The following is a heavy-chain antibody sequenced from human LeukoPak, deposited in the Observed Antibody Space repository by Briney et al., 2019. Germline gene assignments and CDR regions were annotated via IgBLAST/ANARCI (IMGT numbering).Heavy chain of an antibody. D-gene: IGHD3-22*01. J-gene: IGHJ4*02. Sequence: ASVKVSCKASGYTFTSYYMHWVRQAPGQGLEWMGIINPSGGSTSYAQKFQGRVTMTRDTSTSTVYMELSSLRSEDTAVYYCARDHWIGTMIVVRGYFDYWGQGTLVTVSS. CDR2: INPSGGST. V-gene: IGHV1-46*01. CDR1: GYTFTSYY. CDR3: ARDHWIGTMIVVRGYFDY.